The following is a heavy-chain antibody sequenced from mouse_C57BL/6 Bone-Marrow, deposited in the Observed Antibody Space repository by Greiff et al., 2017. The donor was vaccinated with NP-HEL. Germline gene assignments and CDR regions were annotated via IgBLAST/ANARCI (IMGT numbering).Heavy chain of an antibody. D-gene: IGHD1-1*01. CDR1: GYTFTDYE. V-gene: IGHV1-15*01. CDR2: IDPETGGT. J-gene: IGHJ1*03. Sequence: QVQLKQSGAELVRPGASVTLSCKASGYTFTDYEMHWVKQTPVHGLEWIGAIDPETGGTAYNQKFKGKAILTADKSSSTAYMELRSLTSEDSAVYYCTRPNDYGSSYWYFDVWGTGTTVTVSS. CDR3: TRPNDYGSSYWYFDV.